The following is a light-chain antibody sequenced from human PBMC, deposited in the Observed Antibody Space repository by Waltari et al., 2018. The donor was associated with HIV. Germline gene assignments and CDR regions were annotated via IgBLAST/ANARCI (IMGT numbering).Light chain of an antibody. CDR2: QDG. CDR1: NPEKRN. Sequence: SDVLTQPPSVSVAPGGTARISCGRSNPEKRNIHRYQPKPGQAPVLVIYQDGDRPPGIPERFSGSNSGTSATLTISGVEVGDEADYYCQMWDSTTDQEVFGGGTKVTVL. CDR3: QMWDSTTDQEV. J-gene: IGLJ3*02. V-gene: IGLV3-21*04.